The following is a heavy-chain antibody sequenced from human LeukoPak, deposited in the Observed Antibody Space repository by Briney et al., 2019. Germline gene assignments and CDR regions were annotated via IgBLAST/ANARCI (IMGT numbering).Heavy chain of an antibody. J-gene: IGHJ4*02. CDR3: ARQYSSGWHLDY. Sequence: PSETLSLTCTVSGGSISSYYWSWIRQPPGKGLEWIGYIYYSGSTNYNPSLKSRVTISVDTSKNQFSLKLSSVTAADTAVYYCARQYSSGWHLDYWGQGTLVTVSS. D-gene: IGHD6-19*01. CDR1: GGSISSYY. CDR2: IYYSGST. V-gene: IGHV4-59*08.